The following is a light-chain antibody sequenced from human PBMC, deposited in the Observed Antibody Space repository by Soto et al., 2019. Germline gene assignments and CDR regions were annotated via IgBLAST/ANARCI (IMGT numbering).Light chain of an antibody. CDR1: QDISNY. CDR2: DAS. Sequence: DLQMTQSPSSLSASVGDRVTITCQASQDISNYLNWYQQKPGKAPKLQIYDASNLETGVTSRFSGSGSGKDFTFTISSLQPEDIATYYCRQYDNLQGLTFGGGTKVEIK. V-gene: IGKV1-33*01. J-gene: IGKJ4*01. CDR3: RQYDNLQGLT.